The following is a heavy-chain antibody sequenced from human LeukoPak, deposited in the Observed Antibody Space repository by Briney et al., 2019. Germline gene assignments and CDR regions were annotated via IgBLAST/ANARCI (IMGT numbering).Heavy chain of an antibody. Sequence: PSETLSLTCTVSGGSISSNICYWGWIRQPPGKGLEWIGDIYYSGSTYYNPSLKSRVTISVDTSKNQFSLKLSSVTTADTAVYYCARRGGYDFSYDYWGQGILVTVSS. CDR3: ARRGGYDFSYDY. CDR1: GGSISSNICY. J-gene: IGHJ4*02. CDR2: IYYSGST. V-gene: IGHV4-39*01. D-gene: IGHD5-12*01.